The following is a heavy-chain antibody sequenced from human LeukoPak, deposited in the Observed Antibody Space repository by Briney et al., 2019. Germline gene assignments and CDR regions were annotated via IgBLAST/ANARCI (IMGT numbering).Heavy chain of an antibody. CDR3: ARGIQLWPYYYGMDV. D-gene: IGHD5-18*01. CDR1: GGSISSYY. V-gene: IGHV4-59*01. J-gene: IGHJ6*02. CDR2: IYYSGST. Sequence: PSETLSLTCTVSGGSISSYYWSWIRQPPGKGLEWIGYIYYSGSTNYNPSLKSRVTISVDTSKNQFSLKLSSVTAADTAVYYCARGIQLWPYYYGMDVWGQGTTVTVSS.